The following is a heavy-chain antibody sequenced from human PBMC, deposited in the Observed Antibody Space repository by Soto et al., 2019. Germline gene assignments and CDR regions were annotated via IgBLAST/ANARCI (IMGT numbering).Heavy chain of an antibody. Sequence: SETLSLTCTVSGGTISSGVYYWSRIRQHPGKGLEWIGYIYYSGSTNYNPSLKSRVTISVDTSKNQFSLKLSSVTAADTAVYYCARGWGFPGEGGWFDPWGQGTLVTVSS. CDR2: IYYSGST. J-gene: IGHJ5*02. V-gene: IGHV4-61*08. D-gene: IGHD3-16*01. CDR3: ARGWGFPGEGGWFDP. CDR1: GGTISSGVYY.